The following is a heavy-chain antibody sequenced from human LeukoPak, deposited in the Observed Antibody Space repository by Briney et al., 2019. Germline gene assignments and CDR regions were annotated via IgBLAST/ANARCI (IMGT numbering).Heavy chain of an antibody. J-gene: IGHJ5*02. CDR2: ISNDGCGT. CDR3: AKGSSGYFADL. CDR1: GFIFNNLG. Sequence: PGGSLTHSCTACGFIFNNLGVMWARQPPGEGRESVSAISNDGCGTTYAYLVKGRFTISRDNSKNTLFIQMNGLRAEDTALFFCAKGSSGYFADLWGQGTLVTVSS. D-gene: IGHD3-22*01. V-gene: IGHV3-23*01.